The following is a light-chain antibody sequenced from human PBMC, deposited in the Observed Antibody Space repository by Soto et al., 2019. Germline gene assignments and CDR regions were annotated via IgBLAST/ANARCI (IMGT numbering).Light chain of an antibody. V-gene: IGKV1-39*01. CDR3: QQSHSTPRT. CDR1: QSVGIY. J-gene: IGKJ1*01. CDR2: GAV. Sequence: DIQMTQSPSSLSASVGDRVTITCRASQSVGIYLNWYHQKPGKAPNLLIYGAVNGAVSLQGGAPSRFSGSGSGTEFTLTISSLQPEDFGTYFCQQSHSTPRTFGPGTKVEIK.